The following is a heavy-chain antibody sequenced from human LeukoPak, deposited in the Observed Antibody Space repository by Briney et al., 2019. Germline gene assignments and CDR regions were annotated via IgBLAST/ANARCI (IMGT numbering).Heavy chain of an antibody. CDR3: ARGSLYDYVWGSYRYPYYFDY. Sequence: SETLSLTCAVYGGSFSGYYWSWIRQPPGKGLEWIGEINHRGSTNYNPSLKSRVTISVDTSKNQFSLKLSSVTAADTAVYYCARGSLYDYVWGSYRYPYYFDYWGQGTLVTVSS. V-gene: IGHV4-34*01. J-gene: IGHJ4*02. D-gene: IGHD3-16*02. CDR1: GGSFSGYY. CDR2: INHRGST.